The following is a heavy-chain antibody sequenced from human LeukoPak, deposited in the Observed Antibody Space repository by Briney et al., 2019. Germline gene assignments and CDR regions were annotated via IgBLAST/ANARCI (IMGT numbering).Heavy chain of an antibody. Sequence: GGSLRLSCAASGFTFSSYAMSWVRQAPGKGLEWVSAISGSGGSTYYADSVKGRFTISRDNSKNTLYLQMNSLRAEDTAVYYCARGSQGGIWFGYYFDYWGQGTLVTVSS. D-gene: IGHD3-10*01. CDR2: ISGSGGST. CDR3: ARGSQGGIWFGYYFDY. J-gene: IGHJ4*02. V-gene: IGHV3-23*01. CDR1: GFTFSSYA.